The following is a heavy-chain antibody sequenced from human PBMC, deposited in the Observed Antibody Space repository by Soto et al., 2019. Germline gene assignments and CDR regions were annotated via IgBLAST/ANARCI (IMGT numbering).Heavy chain of an antibody. CDR1: GGSISSGDYY. D-gene: IGHD4-4*01. V-gene: IGHV4-30-4*01. Sequence: SETLSLTCTVSGGSISSGDYYWSWIRQPPGKGLEWIGYIYYSGSTYYNPSLKSRVTISVDTSKNQFSLKLSSVTAADTAVYYCARETTVTNFGGYYDGMDVGGQGTTVTVS. CDR3: ARETTVTNFGGYYDGMDV. CDR2: IYYSGST. J-gene: IGHJ6*02.